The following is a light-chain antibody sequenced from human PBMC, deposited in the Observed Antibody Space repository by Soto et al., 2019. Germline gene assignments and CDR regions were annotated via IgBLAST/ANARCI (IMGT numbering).Light chain of an antibody. CDR1: GSNIGAPYD. Sequence: QSVLTQPPSLSGAPGQRVTISCTGSGSNIGAPYDVHWYQHLPGTAPKLLIYGSTNRPSGVSNRFSGSKSGNTASLTISGLQAEDEADYYCSSYTSSSTPHVVFGGGTKLTVL. CDR2: GST. V-gene: IGLV1-40*01. J-gene: IGLJ2*01. CDR3: SSYTSSSTPHVV.